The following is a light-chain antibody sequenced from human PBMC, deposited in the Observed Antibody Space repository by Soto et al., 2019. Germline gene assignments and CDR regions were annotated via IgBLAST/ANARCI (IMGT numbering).Light chain of an antibody. Sequence: SYELTQPPSVSVSPGQTASITSSGNKLGDKYACWYQQRPGQSPVLVIYQHSKRPSGIPERFSGSNSGNTATLTISGTQAMDEADYFCQAWDSSIVVFGGGTKLTVL. CDR2: QHS. J-gene: IGLJ2*01. CDR1: KLGDKY. V-gene: IGLV3-1*01. CDR3: QAWDSSIVV.